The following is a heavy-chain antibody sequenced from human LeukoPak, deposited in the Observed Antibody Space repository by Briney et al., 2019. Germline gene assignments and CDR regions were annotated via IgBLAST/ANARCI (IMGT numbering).Heavy chain of an antibody. CDR2: ITGSSSYI. Sequence: PGGSLRLSCAASGFTFSTYYMNGVRQAPGKGLEWVSFITGSSSYIYYTDSVKGRFTISRDNAKNSLFLQMNSLRDEDTAVYYCASGFSSSPYFDYWGQGTLVTVSS. CDR3: ASGFSSSPYFDY. J-gene: IGHJ4*02. CDR1: GFTFSTYY. D-gene: IGHD6-6*01. V-gene: IGHV3-21*01.